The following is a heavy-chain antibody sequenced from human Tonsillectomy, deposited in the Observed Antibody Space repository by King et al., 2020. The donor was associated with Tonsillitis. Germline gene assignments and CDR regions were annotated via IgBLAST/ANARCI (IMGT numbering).Heavy chain of an antibody. CDR3: ARMGYYYDSSGYSPFDY. J-gene: IGHJ4*02. CDR1: GYSFTSYW. CDR2: IDPSDSYT. D-gene: IGHD3-22*01. V-gene: IGHV5-10-1*03. Sequence: VQLVESGAEVKKPGESLRISCKGSGYSFTSYWISWVRQMPGKGLEWMGRIDPSDSYTNYSPSFQGHVTISADKSISTAYLQWSSLKASDTAMYYCARMGYYYDSSGYSPFDYWGQGPLVTVSS.